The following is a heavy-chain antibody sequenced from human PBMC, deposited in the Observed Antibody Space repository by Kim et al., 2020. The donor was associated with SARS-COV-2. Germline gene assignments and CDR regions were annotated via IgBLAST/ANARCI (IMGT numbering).Heavy chain of an antibody. CDR3: ARAPTVVTPFREYLQH. J-gene: IGHJ1*01. D-gene: IGHD2-21*02. Sequence: ASVKVSCKASGYTFTSYGISWVRQAPGQGLEWMGWISAYNGNTNYAQKLQGRVTMTTDTSTSTAYMELRSLRSDDTAVYYCARAPTVVTPFREYLQHWGQGTLVTVSS. CDR2: ISAYNGNT. CDR1: GYTFTSYG. V-gene: IGHV1-18*04.